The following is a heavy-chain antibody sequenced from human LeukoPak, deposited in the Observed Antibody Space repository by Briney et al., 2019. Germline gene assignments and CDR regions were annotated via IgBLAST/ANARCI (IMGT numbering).Heavy chain of an antibody. D-gene: IGHD2-2*01. CDR1: GGSISSGSYY. CDR2: IHTSGST. CDR3: ARDGYQLPRGTYYGMDV. V-gene: IGHV4-61*02. Sequence: SETLSLTCTVSGGSISSGSYYWSWIRQPAGKGLEWIGRIHTSGSTNYNPSLKSRVTISVDTSKNQFSLKLSSVTAADTAVYYCARDGYQLPRGTYYGMDVWGQGTTVTVSS. J-gene: IGHJ6*02.